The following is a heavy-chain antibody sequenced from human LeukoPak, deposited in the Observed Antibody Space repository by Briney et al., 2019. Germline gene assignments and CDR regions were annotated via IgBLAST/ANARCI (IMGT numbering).Heavy chain of an antibody. Sequence: GGSLRLSCAASGFTFSSYWMSWVRQAPGKGLEWVANIKQDGSEKYYVDSVKGRFTISRDNAKNSLYLQMNSLRAEDTAVYYCARDSWRYDILTGYLYYFDYWGQGTLVTVSS. V-gene: IGHV3-7*01. J-gene: IGHJ4*02. D-gene: IGHD3-9*01. CDR3: ARDSWRYDILTGYLYYFDY. CDR2: IKQDGSEK. CDR1: GFTFSSYW.